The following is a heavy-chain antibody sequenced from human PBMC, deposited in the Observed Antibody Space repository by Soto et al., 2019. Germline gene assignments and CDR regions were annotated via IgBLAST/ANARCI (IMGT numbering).Heavy chain of an antibody. D-gene: IGHD6-25*01. J-gene: IGHJ4*02. CDR3: ARGGGYYRIDY. CDR1: GGSISSGGYS. Sequence: PSETLSLTCAVSGGSISSGGYSWSWIRQPPGKGLEWIGYIYHSGSTYYNPSLKSRVTISVDTSKNQFSLKLSSVIAADTAVYYCARGGGYYRIDYWGQGTLVTSPQ. CDR2: IYHSGST. V-gene: IGHV4-30-2*01.